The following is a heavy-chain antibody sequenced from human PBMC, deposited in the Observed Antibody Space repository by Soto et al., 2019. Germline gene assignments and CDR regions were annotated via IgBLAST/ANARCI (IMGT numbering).Heavy chain of an antibody. V-gene: IGHV3-74*01. CDR2: INSDGSST. CDR1: GFTFSSNW. D-gene: IGHD3-22*01. CDR3: ARTLVDYYDSSGYPRFDY. Sequence: GGSLRLSCAASGFTFSSNWMHWVRQAPGRGLVWVSRINSDGSSTSYADSVKGRFTISRDNARNTLFLQMNSLRAEDTAVYYCARTLVDYYDSSGYPRFDYWGQGTLVTVSS. J-gene: IGHJ4*02.